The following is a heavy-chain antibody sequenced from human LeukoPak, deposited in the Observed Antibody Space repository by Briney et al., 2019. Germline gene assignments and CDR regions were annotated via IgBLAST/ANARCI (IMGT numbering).Heavy chain of an antibody. V-gene: IGHV3-7*01. CDR3: AREDSSGWYSYYYYGMDV. Sequence: GGSLRLSCAASGFTFSSYWMSWVRQAPGKGLEWVANIKQDGSEKYYVDSVKGRFTISRDNAKNSLYLQMNSLRAEDTAVYYCAREDSSGWYSYYYYGMDVWGQGTTVTVSS. CDR2: IKQDGSEK. D-gene: IGHD6-19*01. J-gene: IGHJ6*02. CDR1: GFTFSSYW.